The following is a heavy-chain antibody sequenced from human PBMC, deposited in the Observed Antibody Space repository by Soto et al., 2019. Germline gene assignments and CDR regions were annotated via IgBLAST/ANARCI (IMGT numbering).Heavy chain of an antibody. CDR1: VCGVSSNSAA. V-gene: IGHV6-1*01. D-gene: IGHD1-26*01. J-gene: IGHJ4*02. CDR2: TYYRSKWYN. Sequence: SQNLSLTCAISVCGVSSNSAAWNWIIQSPSRGLEWLGRTYYRSKWYNDYAVSVKSRITINPDTSKNQFSLQLNSVTPEDTAVYYCARDRGTIVRATRFEYLGQGTLVNVSS. CDR3: ARDRGTIVRATRFEY.